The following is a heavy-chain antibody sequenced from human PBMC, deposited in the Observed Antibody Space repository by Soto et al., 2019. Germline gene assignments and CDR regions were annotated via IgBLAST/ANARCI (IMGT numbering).Heavy chain of an antibody. D-gene: IGHD2-2*02. CDR2: INAGNGNT. Sequence: ASVKVSCKASGYTFTSYAMHWVRQAPGQRLEWMGWINAGNGNTKYSQKFQGRVTITRDTSASTAYMELSSLRSEDTAVYYCARVVISRLICSSTSCYTGWFDPWGQGTLVTVSS. V-gene: IGHV1-3*01. CDR1: GYTFTSYA. CDR3: ARVVISRLICSSTSCYTGWFDP. J-gene: IGHJ5*02.